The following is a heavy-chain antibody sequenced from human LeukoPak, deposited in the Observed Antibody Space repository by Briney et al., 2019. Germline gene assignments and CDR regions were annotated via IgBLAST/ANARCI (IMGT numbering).Heavy chain of an antibody. Sequence: GGSLRLSCAASGFTVSSNYMSWVRQAPGKGLEWVSVIYSGGSTYYADSVKGRFTISRDNSKNTLYPQMNSLRAEDTAVYYCARDYGGNWFDPWGQGTLVTVSS. V-gene: IGHV3-53*01. D-gene: IGHD4-23*01. J-gene: IGHJ5*02. CDR2: IYSGGST. CDR3: ARDYGGNWFDP. CDR1: GFTVSSNY.